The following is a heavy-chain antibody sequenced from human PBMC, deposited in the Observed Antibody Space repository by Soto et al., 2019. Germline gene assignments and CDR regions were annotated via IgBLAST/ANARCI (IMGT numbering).Heavy chain of an antibody. D-gene: IGHD6-13*01. J-gene: IGHJ4*02. V-gene: IGHV3-30-3*01. Sequence: PGGSLRLSCAASGFTFSSYAMHWVRQAPGKGLEWVAVISYDGSNKYYADSVKGRFTISRDNSKNTLYLQMNSLRAEDTAVYYCARDQAAGRPEGIDYWGQGTLVTVSS. CDR2: ISYDGSNK. CDR1: GFTFSSYA. CDR3: ARDQAAGRPEGIDY.